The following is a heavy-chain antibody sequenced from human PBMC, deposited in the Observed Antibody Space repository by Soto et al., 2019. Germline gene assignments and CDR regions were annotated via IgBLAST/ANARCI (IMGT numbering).Heavy chain of an antibody. CDR3: VRLIGNSWLDF. CDR1: GDSVSSSSVT. D-gene: IGHD1-26*01. V-gene: IGHV6-1*01. CDR2: TYYRSRWYN. J-gene: IGHJ5*01. Sequence: SQTLSLTCDISGDSVSSSSVTWNWIRQSPSRGLEWPGRTYYRSRWYNDYAESVKSRIIINPDTSKNQFSLHLNSVTPDDTAVYYCVRLIGNSWLDFWGQGTLVTVSS.